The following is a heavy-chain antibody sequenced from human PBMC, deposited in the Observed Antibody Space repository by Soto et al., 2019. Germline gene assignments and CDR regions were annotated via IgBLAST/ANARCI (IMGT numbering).Heavy chain of an antibody. Sequence: GGSLRLSCAASGFNFNSYTINWVRQAPGKRLEWLSSISSSGYIFSTDSVRGRFTISRDNAKNSVYLQISSLRAEDTAVYFCARDCSGGSCYPGMDVWGQGTTVTVSS. CDR2: ISSSGYI. V-gene: IGHV3-21*01. CDR1: GFNFNSYT. CDR3: ARDCSGGSCYPGMDV. D-gene: IGHD2-15*01. J-gene: IGHJ6*02.